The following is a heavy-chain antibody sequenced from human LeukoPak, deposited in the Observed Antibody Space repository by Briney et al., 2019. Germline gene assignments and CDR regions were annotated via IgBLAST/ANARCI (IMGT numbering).Heavy chain of an antibody. J-gene: IGHJ4*02. V-gene: IGHV3-48*03. CDR3: ARSDGYNYLGYFDY. Sequence: GGSLRLSCAASGFTFSSYEMNWVRQAPGKGLEWVSYISSSGSNIYYADSVKGRFTISRDNAKNSLYLQMNSLRAEDTAVYYCARSDGYNYLGYFDYWGQGTLVTVSS. CDR2: ISSSGSNI. CDR1: GFTFSSYE. D-gene: IGHD5-24*01.